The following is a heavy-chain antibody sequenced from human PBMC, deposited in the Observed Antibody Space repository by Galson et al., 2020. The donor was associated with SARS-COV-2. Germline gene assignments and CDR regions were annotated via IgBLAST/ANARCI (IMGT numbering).Heavy chain of an antibody. CDR3: ATGRGYYDSSGYYTLDY. D-gene: IGHD3-22*01. J-gene: IGHJ4*02. Sequence: AGSLRLSCAASGFTFSSYAMHWVRQAPGKGLEWVAVISYDGSNKYYADSVKGRFTISRDNSKNTLCLQMNSLRVKDTAVYYCATGRGYYDSSGYYTLDYWGQGTLVTVSS. CDR1: GFTFSSYA. V-gene: IGHV3-30*04. CDR2: ISYDGSNK.